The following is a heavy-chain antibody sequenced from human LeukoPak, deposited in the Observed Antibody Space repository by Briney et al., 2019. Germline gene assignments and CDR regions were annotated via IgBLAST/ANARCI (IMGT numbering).Heavy chain of an antibody. D-gene: IGHD6-19*01. V-gene: IGHV6-1*01. CDR2: TYYRSKWYN. CDR3: GRSPAAYSSGWFYYYYGMDV. CDR1: GDSVSSNSAA. J-gene: IGHJ6*02. Sequence: SQTLSLTCAISGDSVSSNSAAWHWIRQSPSRGLEWLGRTYYRSKWYNDYAVSVKSRITINPDTSKNQFSLQLDSVTPEDTAVYYCGRSPAAYSSGWFYYYYGMDVWGQGTTVTVSS.